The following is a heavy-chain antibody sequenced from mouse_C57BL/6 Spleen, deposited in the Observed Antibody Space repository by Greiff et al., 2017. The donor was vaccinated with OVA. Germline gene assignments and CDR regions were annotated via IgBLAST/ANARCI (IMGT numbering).Heavy chain of an antibody. CDR3: ARNYGSSHWYFDV. V-gene: IGHV1-9*01. CDR1: GYTFTGYW. D-gene: IGHD1-1*01. Sequence: VKLQESGAELMKPGASVKLSCKATGYTFTGYWIEWVKQRPGHGLEWIGEILTGSGSTNYNEKFKGKATFTADTSSNTAYMQLSSMTTEDSAIYYCARNYGSSHWYFDVWGTGTTVTVSS. CDR2: ILTGSGST. J-gene: IGHJ1*03.